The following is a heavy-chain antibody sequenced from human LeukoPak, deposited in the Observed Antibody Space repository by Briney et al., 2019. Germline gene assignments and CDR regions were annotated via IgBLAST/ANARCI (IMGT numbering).Heavy chain of an antibody. D-gene: IGHD6-13*01. J-gene: IGHJ5*02. CDR1: GGSISSYY. CDR3: ARQVGQQLVERWFDP. CDR2: IYYSGST. Sequence: SETLSLTCTVSGGSISSYYWSWIRQPPGKGLEWIGYIYYSGSTNYNPSLKSRVTISVDTSKNQFSLKLSSVTAADTAAYYCARQVGQQLVERWFDPWGQGTLVTVSS. V-gene: IGHV4-59*08.